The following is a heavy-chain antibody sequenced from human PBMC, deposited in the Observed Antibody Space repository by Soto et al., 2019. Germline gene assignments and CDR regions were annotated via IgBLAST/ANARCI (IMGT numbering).Heavy chain of an antibody. D-gene: IGHD3-22*01. CDR2: ISSSGSTI. Sequence: GGSLRLSCAASGFTFSDYYMSWIRQAPGKGLEWVSYISSSGSTIYYADSVKGRFTISRDNAKNSLYLQMNSLRAEDTAVYYCARSHLYYDSSGYPDYCGQGTLVTVPQ. V-gene: IGHV3-11*01. CDR1: GFTFSDYY. CDR3: ARSHLYYDSSGYPDY. J-gene: IGHJ4*02.